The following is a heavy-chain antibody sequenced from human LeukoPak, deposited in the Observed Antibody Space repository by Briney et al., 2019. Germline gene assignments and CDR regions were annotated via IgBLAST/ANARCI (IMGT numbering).Heavy chain of an antibody. D-gene: IGHD2-21*02. CDR1: GFTFSSYA. CDR3: WVVTAIQSIDY. J-gene: IGHJ4*02. CDR2: ISYDGSNK. Sequence: GGSLRLSCAASGFTFSSYAMHWVRQAPGKGLEWVAVISYDGSNKYYADSVKGRFTISRDNSKNTLYLQMNSLRAEDTAVYYCWVVTAIQSIDYWGQGTLVTVSS. V-gene: IGHV3-30*04.